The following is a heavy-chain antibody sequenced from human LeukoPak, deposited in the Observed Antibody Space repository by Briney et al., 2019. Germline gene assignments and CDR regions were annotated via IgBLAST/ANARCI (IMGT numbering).Heavy chain of an antibody. J-gene: IGHJ4*02. CDR2: IIPIFGTA. CDR1: GGTFSSYA. V-gene: IGHV1-69*01. CDR3: ARGHYYGSGSYYLNFDY. Sequence: SVKVSCKASGGTFSSYAISWVRQAPGQGLEWKGGIIPIFGTANYAQKFQGRVTITADESTSTAYMELSSLRSEDTAVYYCARGHYYGSGSYYLNFDYWGQGTLVTVSS. D-gene: IGHD3-10*01.